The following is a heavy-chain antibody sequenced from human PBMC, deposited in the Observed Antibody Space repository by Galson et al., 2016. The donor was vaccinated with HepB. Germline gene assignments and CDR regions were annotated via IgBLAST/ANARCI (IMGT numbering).Heavy chain of an antibody. CDR1: GLTFRTFG. CDR3: AKDMSSGWFPGDPLDY. D-gene: IGHD6-19*01. J-gene: IGHJ4*02. Sequence: SLRLSCAASGLTFRTFGMHWVRQAPGKGLEWVAVISFDASNKYYVDSVKGRFTISRDNSKNMLYLEMSSLRPEDTAVYYCAKDMSSGWFPGDPLDYWGQGTLVTASP. CDR2: ISFDASNK. V-gene: IGHV3-30*18.